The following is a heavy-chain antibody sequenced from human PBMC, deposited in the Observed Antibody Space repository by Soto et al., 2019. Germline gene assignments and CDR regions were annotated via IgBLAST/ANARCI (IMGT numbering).Heavy chain of an antibody. J-gene: IGHJ4*02. D-gene: IGHD5-12*01. CDR2: IYYSGIT. V-gene: IGHV4-31*03. CDR3: ASLHSGYDWESFDY. Sequence: QVRLQESGPGLLKPSQTLSLTCSVSGDSISSEGYYWSWIRQHPGKGLEWIGYIYYSGITYYKSSLKSRVALSLDTSKIPFSLILTSVTAADTAVYYCASLHSGYDWESFDYWGQGIPVTVS. CDR1: GDSISSEGYY.